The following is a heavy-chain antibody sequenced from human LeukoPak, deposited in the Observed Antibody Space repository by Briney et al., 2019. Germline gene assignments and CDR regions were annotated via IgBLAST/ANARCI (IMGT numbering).Heavy chain of an antibody. Sequence: PSETLSLTCAVSTDSFSSHYWSWVRQPPGKGLEWIGYISYIGSTNYNPSLKSRVTISIDTSKNQFSLRLRSVTAADTAVYYCARDPITVTKGFDILGQGTMVSVCS. D-gene: IGHD4-17*01. CDR2: ISYIGST. CDR1: TDSFSSHY. V-gene: IGHV4-59*11. CDR3: ARDPITVTKGFDI. J-gene: IGHJ3*02.